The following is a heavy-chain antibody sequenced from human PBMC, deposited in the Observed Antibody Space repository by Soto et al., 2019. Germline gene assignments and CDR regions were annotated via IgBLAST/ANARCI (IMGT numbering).Heavy chain of an antibody. J-gene: IGHJ4*02. D-gene: IGHD3-22*01. CDR1: GYTFTSYG. CDR3: ARSSERIYYDSSGYYFGVYYFDS. V-gene: IGHV1-18*04. CDR2: ISAYNGNT. Sequence: GASVEVSCKASGYTFTSYGISWVRQAPGQGLEWMGWISAYNGNTNYAQKLQGRVTMTTDTSTSTAYMELRSLRSDDTAVYYCARSSERIYYDSSGYYFGVYYFDSWGQGPL.